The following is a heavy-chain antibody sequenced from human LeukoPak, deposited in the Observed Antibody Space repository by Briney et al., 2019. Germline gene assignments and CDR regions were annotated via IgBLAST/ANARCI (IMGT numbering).Heavy chain of an antibody. D-gene: IGHD3-9*01. CDR3: ARDLRYFDWLFGY. J-gene: IGHJ4*02. CDR1: GFTFSSYV. CDR2: ISYDGGNK. V-gene: IGHV3-30*03. Sequence: SGGSLRLSCAASGFTFSSYVMHCVRQAPGKGLEWVAFISYDGGNKYYADSVKGRFTISRDNSKNTLYLQMNSLRAEDTAVYYCARDLRYFDWLFGYWGQGTLVTVSS.